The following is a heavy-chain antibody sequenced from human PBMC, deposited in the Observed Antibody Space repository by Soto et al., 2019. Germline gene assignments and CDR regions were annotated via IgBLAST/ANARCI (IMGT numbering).Heavy chain of an antibody. V-gene: IGHV1-2*02. J-gene: IGHJ5*02. Sequence: ASVKVSCKASGYTFTGYYMHWVLQAPGQGLEWMGWINPNSGGTNYAQKFQGRVTMTRDTSISTAYMELSRLRSDDTAVYYCARESGSSWYRGWFDPWGQGTLVTVSS. CDR3: ARESGSSWYRGWFDP. D-gene: IGHD6-13*01. CDR1: GYTFTGYY. CDR2: INPNSGGT.